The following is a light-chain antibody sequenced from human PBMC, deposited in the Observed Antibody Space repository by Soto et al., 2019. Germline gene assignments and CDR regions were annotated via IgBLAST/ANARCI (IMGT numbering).Light chain of an antibody. CDR2: DAS. Sequence: EIVMTQSPATLSVSPGERATLSCRASQSISINLAWYQQKPGQAPRLLIYDASTRATGIPARFSRSESGTEFNLTFGSLESADFAVYYFQQFNDWLRTFGQGTKVEIK. CDR1: QSISIN. V-gene: IGKV3-15*01. CDR3: QQFNDWLRT. J-gene: IGKJ1*01.